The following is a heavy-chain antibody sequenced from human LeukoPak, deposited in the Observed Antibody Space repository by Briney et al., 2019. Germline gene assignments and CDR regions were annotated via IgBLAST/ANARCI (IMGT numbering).Heavy chain of an antibody. Sequence: RASVTVSCKASGYTFTSYGISWVRQAPGQGLEWMGWISAYNGNTNYAQKLQGRVTMTTDTSTSTAYMELRSLRSDDTAVYYCARDIEDYDILTGYNNFDYWGQGTLVTVSS. CDR1: GYTFTSYG. D-gene: IGHD3-9*01. CDR2: ISAYNGNT. CDR3: ARDIEDYDILTGYNNFDY. V-gene: IGHV1-18*01. J-gene: IGHJ4*02.